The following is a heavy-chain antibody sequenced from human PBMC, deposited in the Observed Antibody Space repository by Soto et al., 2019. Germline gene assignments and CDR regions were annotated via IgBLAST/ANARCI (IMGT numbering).Heavy chain of an antibody. J-gene: IGHJ4*02. CDR1: GYTFTSYD. CDR3: ARGLKKQKPGNDY. Sequence: ASGKVSCKTSGYTFTSYDINWVRQATGQGLEWMGWMNPNSGNTGYAQKFQGRVTMTRNTSISTAYMELSSLRSEDTAVYYCARGLKKQKPGNDYWGQGTLVTVSS. D-gene: IGHD6-13*01. V-gene: IGHV1-8*01. CDR2: MNPNSGNT.